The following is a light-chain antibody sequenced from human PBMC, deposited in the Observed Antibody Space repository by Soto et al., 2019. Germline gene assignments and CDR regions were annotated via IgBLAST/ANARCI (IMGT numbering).Light chain of an antibody. CDR1: QSISRW. CDR3: QQYNTYST. CDR2: DAS. V-gene: IGKV1-5*01. Sequence: DIQMTQSPSTLSASFGDRVTITFLASQSISRWLAWYQQKPGKAPQAPIYDASSLKSGVPSRFSGNGSGTEFTLTISSLQPDDFATYYCQQYNTYSTFGQGTRLEIK. J-gene: IGKJ5*01.